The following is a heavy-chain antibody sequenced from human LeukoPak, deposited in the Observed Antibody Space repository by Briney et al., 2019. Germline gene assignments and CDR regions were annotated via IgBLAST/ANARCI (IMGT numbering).Heavy chain of an antibody. V-gene: IGHV3-66*01. Sequence: GGSLRLSCAASEFSVGSNYMTWVRQAPGKGLEWVSLIYSGGSSYYADSVKGRFTISRDNSKNTLYLQMNSLRAEDTAVYYCARDTMVRGVMSYWGQGTLVTVPS. CDR3: ARDTMVRGVMSY. CDR1: EFSVGSNY. J-gene: IGHJ4*02. D-gene: IGHD3-10*01. CDR2: IYSGGSS.